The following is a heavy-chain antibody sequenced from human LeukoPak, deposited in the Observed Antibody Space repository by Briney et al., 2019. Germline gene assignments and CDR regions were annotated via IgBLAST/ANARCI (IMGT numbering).Heavy chain of an antibody. J-gene: IGHJ6*02. V-gene: IGHV3-11*01. CDR3: ARDYGNYYGSGPVGYYYGMDV. CDR1: GFTFSDFH. CDR2: ISNTGSTI. D-gene: IGHD3-10*01. Sequence: GGSLRLSCATSGFTFSDFHMNWVRQAPGKGLEWVAYISNTGSTIHYADSVEGRITISRDNAKNSLYLQLNSLRAEDTAVYYCARDYGNYYGSGPVGYYYGMDVWGQGTTVTVSS.